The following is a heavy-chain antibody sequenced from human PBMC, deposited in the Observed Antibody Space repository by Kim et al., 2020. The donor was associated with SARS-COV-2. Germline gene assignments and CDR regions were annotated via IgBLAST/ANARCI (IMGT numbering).Heavy chain of an antibody. J-gene: IGHJ3*02. Sequence: GSTNYNQSIKRRVNKSEDTPNNQFSLKLSSDTSAETAVYYCARSTGFWAYAFDNWGQGTMVTVSS. CDR2: GST. D-gene: IGHD3-16*01. V-gene: IGHV4-34*01. CDR3: ARSTGFWAYAFDN.